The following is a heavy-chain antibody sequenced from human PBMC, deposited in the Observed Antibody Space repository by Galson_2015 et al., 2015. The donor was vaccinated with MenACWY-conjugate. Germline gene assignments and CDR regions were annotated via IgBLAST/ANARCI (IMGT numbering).Heavy chain of an antibody. CDR1: GGSASSSGYY. D-gene: IGHD2/OR15-2a*01. J-gene: IGHJ4*02. CDR2: IYDSGTT. Sequence: ETLSLTCTVSGGSASSSGYYWTWIRQPPGKGLEWIGLIYDSGTTKYNPSLKGRVAISLDTSKNQVSLKLSSVTAADTAVYYCAREFSYWGQGTLVTVSS. V-gene: IGHV4-61*08. CDR3: AREFSY.